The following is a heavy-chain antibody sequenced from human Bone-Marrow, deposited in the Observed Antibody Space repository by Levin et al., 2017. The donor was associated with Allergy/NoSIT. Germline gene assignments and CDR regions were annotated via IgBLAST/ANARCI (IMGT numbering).Heavy chain of an antibody. D-gene: IGHD2-15*01. Sequence: SVKVSCKASGVTFSRSAFTWVRQAPGQGLDWMGGIIPNFGTAKYAQKFQGRVTITADEKANTVHMELRSLRSADTAVYYCATSCGPSCPRFDSWGQGTLVTVSS. J-gene: IGHJ4*02. CDR1: GVTFSRSA. CDR2: IIPNFGTA. CDR3: ATSCGPSCPRFDS. V-gene: IGHV1-69*13.